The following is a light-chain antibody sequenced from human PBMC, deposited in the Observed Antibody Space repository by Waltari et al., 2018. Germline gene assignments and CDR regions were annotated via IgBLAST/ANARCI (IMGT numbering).Light chain of an antibody. Sequence: EIVVTQSPATLSVSPGERATLSCRASQSVSSNLAWYQPKPGQAPRHLIYGASTRATGIPARFSGSGSGTEFTLTISSLQSEDFAIYYWQQYNTWPPQDTFGQGTKLEIK. J-gene: IGKJ2*01. CDR1: QSVSSN. CDR3: QQYNTWPPQDT. CDR2: GAS. V-gene: IGKV3-15*01.